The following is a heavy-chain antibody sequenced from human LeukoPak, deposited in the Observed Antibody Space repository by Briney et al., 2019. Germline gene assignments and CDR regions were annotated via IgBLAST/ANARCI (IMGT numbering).Heavy chain of an antibody. D-gene: IGHD1-1*01. CDR1: GGSFSGYY. CDR2: INHSGST. J-gene: IGHJ4*02. V-gene: IGHV4-34*01. CDR3: ARRAYSAAYWKHFDY. Sequence: SETLSLTCAVYGGSFSGYYWSWIRQPPGKGLEWIGEINHSGSTNYNPSLKSRVAISVDTSKNQFSLKLNSVTAADTAVYFCARRAYSAAYWKHFDYWGQGTLVTVSS.